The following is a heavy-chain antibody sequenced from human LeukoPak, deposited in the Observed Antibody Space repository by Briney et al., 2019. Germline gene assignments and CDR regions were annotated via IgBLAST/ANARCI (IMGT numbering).Heavy chain of an antibody. J-gene: IGHJ5*02. Sequence: SETLSLTCAVYGGSFSGYYWSWIRQPPGKGLEWIGEINHSGSTNYNPSLKSRVTISVDTSKNQFSLKLSSVTAADTAVYYCARGGQQLVRGARNVNWFDPWGQGTLVTVSS. CDR3: ARGGQQLVRGARNVNWFDP. D-gene: IGHD6-6*01. V-gene: IGHV4-34*01. CDR2: INHSGST. CDR1: GGSFSGYY.